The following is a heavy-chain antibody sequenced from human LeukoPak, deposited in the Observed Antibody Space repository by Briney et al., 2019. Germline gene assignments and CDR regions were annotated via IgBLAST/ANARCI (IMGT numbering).Heavy chain of an antibody. J-gene: IGHJ4*02. V-gene: IGHV3-7*01. Sequence: GGSLRLSCAASGFTLSSYWMSWVRQAPGKGLEWVANIKQDGSEKYYVDSVKGRFTISRDNAKNSLYLQMNSLRAEDTAVYYCARGSGYYLGHFDYWGQGTLVTVSS. CDR2: IKQDGSEK. D-gene: IGHD3-22*01. CDR3: ARGSGYYLGHFDY. CDR1: GFTLSSYW.